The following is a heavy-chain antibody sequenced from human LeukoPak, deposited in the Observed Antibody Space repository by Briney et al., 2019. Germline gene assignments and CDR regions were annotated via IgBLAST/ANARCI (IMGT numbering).Heavy chain of an antibody. Sequence: GGSLRLSCAASGFTFSSYSMNWVRQAPGKGLEWVSSINSSSSYIYYADSVKGRFTISRDNAKNSLYLQMNSLRAEDTAVYYCARVPSYRVVVIAGAFDYWGQGTLVTVSS. CDR2: INSSSSYI. J-gene: IGHJ4*02. V-gene: IGHV3-21*01. CDR3: ARVPSYRVVVIAGAFDY. CDR1: GFTFSSYS. D-gene: IGHD2-21*01.